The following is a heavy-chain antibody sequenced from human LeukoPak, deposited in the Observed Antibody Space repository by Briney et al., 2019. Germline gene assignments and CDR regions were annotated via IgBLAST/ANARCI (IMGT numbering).Heavy chain of an antibody. V-gene: IGHV4-39*01. CDR3: ARHKISSGSKLNWFDP. CDR1: GGSISSYY. Sequence: SETLSLTCTVSGGSISSYYWGWIRQPPGKGLEWIGSISYSGSTYYNPSLKSRVTMSVDTSRNHFSLKLFSVTAADTAVYYCARHKISSGSKLNWFDPWGQGTLVTVSS. CDR2: ISYSGST. J-gene: IGHJ5*02. D-gene: IGHD3-3*01.